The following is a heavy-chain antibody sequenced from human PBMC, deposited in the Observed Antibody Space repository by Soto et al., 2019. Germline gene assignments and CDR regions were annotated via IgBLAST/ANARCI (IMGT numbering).Heavy chain of an antibody. D-gene: IGHD2-15*01. CDR3: AGRDYCSGGSCPSADWFDH. CDR1: GYSFTSYW. J-gene: IGHJ5*02. Sequence: GESLKISCKGSGYSFTSYWIGWVRQMPGKGLEWMGIIYPGDSDTRYSPSFQGQVTISADKSISTAYLQWSSLKASDTAMYYCAGRDYCSGGSCPSADWFDHWVSGPLVTVS. V-gene: IGHV5-51*01. CDR2: IYPGDSDT.